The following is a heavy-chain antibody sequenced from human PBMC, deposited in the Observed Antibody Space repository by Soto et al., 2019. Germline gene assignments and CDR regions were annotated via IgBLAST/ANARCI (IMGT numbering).Heavy chain of an antibody. CDR1: GASINSGDYY. Sequence: QVQLQESGPGLVKPSQTLSLTCTVSGASINSGDYYWTWIRQYPGKGLEWIGYIYYSGSDYYNPSLKSRFTISVDTSNNQFSLKLSSVTAADTAVYYCAREGGYKKDAFDIWGQGTMVTVSS. J-gene: IGHJ3*02. CDR3: AREGGYKKDAFDI. CDR2: IYYSGSD. V-gene: IGHV4-31*03. D-gene: IGHD5-12*01.